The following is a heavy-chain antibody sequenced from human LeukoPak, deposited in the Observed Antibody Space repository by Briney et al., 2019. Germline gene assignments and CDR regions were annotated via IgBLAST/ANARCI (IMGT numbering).Heavy chain of an antibody. CDR2: IKPGGGER. CDR3: MRGGGDY. J-gene: IGHJ4*02. CDR1: GINLSTYG. V-gene: IGHV3-7*01. D-gene: IGHD3-16*01. Sequence: GGSLRLSCVASGINLSTYGMNWVRQAPAKGLEWVANIKPGGGERYYVGSVKGRFTISRDNAKNSVDLQMNSLRVEDTAVYYCMRGGGDYWGQGTLVTVSS.